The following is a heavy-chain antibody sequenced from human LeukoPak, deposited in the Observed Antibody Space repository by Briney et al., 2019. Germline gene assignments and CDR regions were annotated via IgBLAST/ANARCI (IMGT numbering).Heavy chain of an antibody. Sequence: GGSLRLSCAASGFTFSSYSMNWVRQAPGKGLEWVSYISSSSSTIYYADSVKGRFTISRDNAKNSLYLQMNSLRAEDTAVYYCAREWGGGYGTIDYWGQGTLVTVSS. CDR1: GFTFSSYS. J-gene: IGHJ4*02. D-gene: IGHD5-12*01. CDR3: AREWGGGYGTIDY. CDR2: ISSSSSTI. V-gene: IGHV3-48*04.